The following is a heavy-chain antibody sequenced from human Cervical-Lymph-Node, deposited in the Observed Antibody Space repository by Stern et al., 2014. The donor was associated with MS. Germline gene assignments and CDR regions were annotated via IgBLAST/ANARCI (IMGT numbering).Heavy chain of an antibody. V-gene: IGHV1-69*09. J-gene: IGHJ4*02. Sequence: QVQLVQSGAEVKKPGSSVKVSCKTSGGAFSSFSITWVRQAQAPGQGLEWMGRITPLTGISNDAPKFKDRVTITADKSTTTAYMELSSLTSEDTAVYYCARGPVRSLDDWGQGTQVIVSS. CDR1: GGAFSSFS. CDR2: ITPLTGIS. CDR3: ARGPVRSLDD.